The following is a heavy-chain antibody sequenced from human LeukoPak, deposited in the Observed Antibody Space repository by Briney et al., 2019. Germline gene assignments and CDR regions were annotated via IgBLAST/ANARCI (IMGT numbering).Heavy chain of an antibody. CDR3: ARDPGIVVPAYFDY. CDR1: RFTFNSYA. J-gene: IGHJ4*02. V-gene: IGHV3-7*01. D-gene: IGHD2-2*01. Sequence: GGSLRLSCAASRFTFNSYAMSWVRQAPGQGLEWVANIKQDGSEKYYVDSVKGRFTISRDNAKSSLYLQMDSPRAEDTAVYYCARDPGIVVPAYFDYWGQGTLVTVSS. CDR2: IKQDGSEK.